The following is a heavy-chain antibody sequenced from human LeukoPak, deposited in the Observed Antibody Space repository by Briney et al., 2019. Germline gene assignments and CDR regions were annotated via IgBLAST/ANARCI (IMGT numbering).Heavy chain of an antibody. CDR3: ASGDPDINSHFDY. Sequence: GGSLRLSCAASGFTFSSYSMNWVRQAPGKGLEWVAVISYDGSNKYYADSVKGRFTISRDNSKSTMYLQMNSLRAEDTAVYYCASGDPDINSHFDYWGQGTLVTVPS. V-gene: IGHV3-30*03. CDR2: ISYDGSNK. CDR1: GFTFSSYS. D-gene: IGHD2-15*01. J-gene: IGHJ4*02.